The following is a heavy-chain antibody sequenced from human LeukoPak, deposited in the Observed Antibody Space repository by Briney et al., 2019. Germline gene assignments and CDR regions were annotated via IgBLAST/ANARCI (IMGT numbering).Heavy chain of an antibody. CDR1: GCSFSGYY. J-gene: IGHJ6*03. CDR3: ARHYYFMDV. CDR2: INHSGST. V-gene: IGHV4-34*01. Sequence: PSETLSLTYSVYGCSFSGYYWNWIRQPPGKGLRWIGEINHSGSTDYNPSLKSRVTISVDTSKDQFSLKLTSVTAANTAVSYCARHYYFMDVWGKGTTVTISS.